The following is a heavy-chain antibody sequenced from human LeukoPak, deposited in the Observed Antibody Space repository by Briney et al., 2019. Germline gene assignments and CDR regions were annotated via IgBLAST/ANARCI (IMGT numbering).Heavy chain of an antibody. CDR2: INHSGST. Sequence: SETLSLTCGVYGGSFSGYYWSWIRQPPGKGLEWIGEINHSGSTNYNPSLKSQVTISVDTSKNQFSLKLSSVTAADTAVYYCARVRSSGWLKPFMDVWGKGTTVTISS. CDR3: ARVRSSGWLKPFMDV. J-gene: IGHJ6*03. D-gene: IGHD6-19*01. V-gene: IGHV4-34*01. CDR1: GGSFSGYY.